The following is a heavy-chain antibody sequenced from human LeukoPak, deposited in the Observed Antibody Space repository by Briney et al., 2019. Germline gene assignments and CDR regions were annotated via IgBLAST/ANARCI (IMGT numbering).Heavy chain of an antibody. J-gene: IGHJ4*02. V-gene: IGHV4-34*01. CDR3: ARVEVGATREFDY. CDR1: GGSFSGYY. D-gene: IGHD1-26*01. Sequence: SETLSLTCAVYGGSFSGYYWSWIRQPPGKGLEWIGEINHSGSTNYNPSLKSRVTISVDTSKNQFSLKLGSVTAADTAVYYCARVEVGATREFDYWGQGTLVTVSS. CDR2: INHSGST.